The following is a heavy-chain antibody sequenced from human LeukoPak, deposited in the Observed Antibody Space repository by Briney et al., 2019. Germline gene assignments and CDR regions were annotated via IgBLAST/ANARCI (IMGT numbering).Heavy chain of an antibody. J-gene: IGHJ3*02. CDR1: GFTFSSYE. V-gene: IGHV3-48*03. CDR3: ARDPSRVAAAGTGAFDI. Sequence: GGSLRLSCAASGFTFSSYEMNWVRQAPGKGLEWVSYISSSGSTIYYADSVKGRFTISRDNAKNSLYLQMNSLRAEDTAVYYCARDPSRVAAAGTGAFDIWGQGTMVTVSS. D-gene: IGHD6-13*01. CDR2: ISSSGSTI.